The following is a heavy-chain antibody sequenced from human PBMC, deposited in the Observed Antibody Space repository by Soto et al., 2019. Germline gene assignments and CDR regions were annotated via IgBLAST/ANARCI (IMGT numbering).Heavy chain of an antibody. CDR1: GGSISSSSYY. CDR2: IYYSGST. CDR3: ASLWFGELEAGPFDY. Sequence: PSETLSLTCTVSGGSISSSSYYWGWVRQPPGKGLEWIGSIYYSGSTNYNPSLKSRVTISVDKSKNQFSLKLSSVTAADTAVYYCASLWFGELEAGPFDYWGQGTLVTVSS. J-gene: IGHJ4*02. D-gene: IGHD3-10*01. V-gene: IGHV4-39*07.